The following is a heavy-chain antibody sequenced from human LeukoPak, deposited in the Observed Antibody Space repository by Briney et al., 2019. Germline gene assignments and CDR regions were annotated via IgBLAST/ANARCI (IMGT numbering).Heavy chain of an antibody. J-gene: IGHJ4*02. CDR1: GFTFSNNW. V-gene: IGHV3-74*03. CDR2: IKTDGSST. D-gene: IGHD1-14*01. Sequence: PGGSLRLSCAASGFTFSNNWMHWVRQAPGKGLVWVSRIKTDGSSTTYADSVKGRFTISRDNAKNTLYLQMNSLRAEDTSVYYCYTSAGYRGQGTLVTVSS. CDR3: YTSAGY.